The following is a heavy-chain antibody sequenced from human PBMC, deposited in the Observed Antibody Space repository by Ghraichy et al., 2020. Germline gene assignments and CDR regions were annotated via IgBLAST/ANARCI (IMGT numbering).Heavy chain of an antibody. CDR3: ASRSNSAWFHDS. J-gene: IGHJ4*02. Sequence: SETLSLTCTVSGGSMSSSSNFWGWIRQPPGKGLEWIGSIYYSGSTYYNPSLKSRVTISVDTSKNQFSLKLSSLTAADTAVYYCASRSNSAWFHDSCGQGTQFTVSS. CDR1: GGSMSSSSNF. D-gene: IGHD6-19*01. V-gene: IGHV4-39*01. CDR2: IYYSGST.